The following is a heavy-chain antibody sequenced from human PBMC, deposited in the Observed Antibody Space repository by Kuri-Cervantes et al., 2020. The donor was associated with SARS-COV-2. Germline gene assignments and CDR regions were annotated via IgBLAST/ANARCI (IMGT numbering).Heavy chain of an antibody. D-gene: IGHD1-1*01. CDR1: GFTFSSYW. V-gene: IGHV3-21*01. J-gene: IGHJ4*02. CDR3: AKDSLLEVKFDY. CDR2: ISSSSGSI. Sequence: GGSLRLSCAASGFTFSSYWMSWVRQAPGKGLEWVSSISSSSGSIYYADSVRGRFTISRDNAKNSLYLQMNSLRAEDTAVYYCAKDSLLEVKFDYWGQGTLVTVSS.